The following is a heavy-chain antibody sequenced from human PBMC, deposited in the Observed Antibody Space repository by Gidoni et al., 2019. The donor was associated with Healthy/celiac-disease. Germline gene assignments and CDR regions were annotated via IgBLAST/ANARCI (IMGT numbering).Heavy chain of an antibody. CDR1: GFTFSGYS. CDR3: ARGYSGYDYGFDP. CDR2: ISSSSSYI. Sequence: EVQLAESGGGLVKPGGPLRLSCAASGFTFSGYSTNGVRQAPGTGLEWVSSISSSSSYIYYADSVKGRVTISRDNAKNSLYLQMNSLRAEDTAVYYCARGYSGYDYGFDPWGQGTLVTVSS. D-gene: IGHD5-12*01. V-gene: IGHV3-21*01. J-gene: IGHJ5*02.